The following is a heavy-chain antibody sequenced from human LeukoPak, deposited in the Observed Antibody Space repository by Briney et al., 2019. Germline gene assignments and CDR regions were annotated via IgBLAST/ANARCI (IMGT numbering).Heavy chain of an antibody. Sequence: GASVKVSCKASGYTFTSYGISWVRQAPGQGLEWMGWISAYNGNTNYAQKLQGRVTMTTDTSTSTAYMELRSLRSDDTAVYYCARDRVRTVRGARYYYGMDVWGQGTTVTVSS. CDR2: ISAYNGNT. V-gene: IGHV1-18*01. J-gene: IGHJ6*02. D-gene: IGHD3-10*01. CDR1: GYTFTSYG. CDR3: ARDRVRTVRGARYYYGMDV.